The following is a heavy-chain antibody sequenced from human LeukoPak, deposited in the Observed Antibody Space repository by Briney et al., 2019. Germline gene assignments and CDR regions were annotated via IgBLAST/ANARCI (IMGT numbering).Heavy chain of an antibody. V-gene: IGHV1-69*13. CDR2: IIPIFGTA. CDR1: GGTFSSYA. Sequence: GASVKVSCKASGGTFSSYAISWVRQAPGQGLEWMGGIIPIFGTANYAQKFQGRVTITADESTSTAYMELSNLRSEDTAVYYCASKLYYDVLTGYYSYFDYWGQGTLVTVSS. CDR3: ASKLYYDVLTGYYSYFDY. D-gene: IGHD3-9*01. J-gene: IGHJ4*02.